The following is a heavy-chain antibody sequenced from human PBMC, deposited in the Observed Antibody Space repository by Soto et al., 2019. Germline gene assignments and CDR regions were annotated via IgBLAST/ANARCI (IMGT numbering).Heavy chain of an antibody. Sequence: SQTLSLTCAISGDSVSSNSAAWNWIRQSPSRGLEWLGRTYYRSKWYNDYAVSMKSRMTMNPDTSKNQISLQLNSVTPEDTAVYYCARVPPAGCHYHYGMYVRGQGST. CDR3: ARVPPAGCHYHYGMYV. CDR2: TYYRSKWYN. CDR1: GDSVSSNSAA. J-gene: IGHJ6*01. V-gene: IGHV6-1*01.